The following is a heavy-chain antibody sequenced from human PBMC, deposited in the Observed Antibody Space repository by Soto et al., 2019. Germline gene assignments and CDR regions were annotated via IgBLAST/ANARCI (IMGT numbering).Heavy chain of an antibody. V-gene: IGHV3-11*01. Sequence: GGSLRLSCAASGFTFSDYYMSWIRQAPGKGLEWVSYISSSGSTKYYADSVKGRFTISRDNAKNSLYLQMNSLRAEDTAVYYCASSSSWTHRFDYWGQGTLVTVSS. CDR3: ASSSSWTHRFDY. CDR1: GFTFSDYY. J-gene: IGHJ4*02. CDR2: ISSSGSTK. D-gene: IGHD6-13*01.